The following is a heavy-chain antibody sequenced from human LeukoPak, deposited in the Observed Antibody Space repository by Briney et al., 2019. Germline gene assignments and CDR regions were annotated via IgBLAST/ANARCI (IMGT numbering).Heavy chain of an antibody. J-gene: IGHJ4*02. CDR1: GFTFSSYA. D-gene: IGHD6-19*01. CDR2: ISYDGNNK. V-gene: IGHV3-30-3*01. Sequence: GRSLRLSCAASGFTFSSYAMHWVRQAPGQGVQGVAVISYDGNNKYYADSVKGRFTISRGNSKNTLDLQMNSLRAEDTAVYYCARDPLDRSGWSSICDYWGQGTLVTVSS. CDR3: ARDPLDRSGWSSICDY.